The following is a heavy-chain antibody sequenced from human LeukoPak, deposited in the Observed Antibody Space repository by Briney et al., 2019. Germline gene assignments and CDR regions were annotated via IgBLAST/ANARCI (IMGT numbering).Heavy chain of an antibody. V-gene: IGHV4-30-2*01. CDR3: ARGTEPGIAAANDAFDI. J-gene: IGHJ3*02. Sequence: PSQTLSLTCAVSGGSISSGGYSWSWIRQPPGKGLEWIGYIYHSGSTYYNPSLKSRVTISVDRSKNQFSLKLSSVTAADTAVYYCARGTEPGIAAANDAFDIWGQGTMVTVSS. D-gene: IGHD6-13*01. CDR1: GGSISSGGYS. CDR2: IYHSGST.